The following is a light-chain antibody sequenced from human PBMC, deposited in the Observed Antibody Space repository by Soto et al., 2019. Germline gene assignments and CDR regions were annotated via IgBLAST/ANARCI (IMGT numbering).Light chain of an antibody. Sequence: EIVMTQSPATLSVSPGERATLSCRASQSVSYSLAWYQQKPGQAPRLLIYGASTRATGIPDRFSGSGSGTEFTLTISSLQSEDFAVYYCQQDDNWPPLTFGGGTKVEIK. CDR2: GAS. J-gene: IGKJ4*01. CDR1: QSVSYS. V-gene: IGKV3-15*01. CDR3: QQDDNWPPLT.